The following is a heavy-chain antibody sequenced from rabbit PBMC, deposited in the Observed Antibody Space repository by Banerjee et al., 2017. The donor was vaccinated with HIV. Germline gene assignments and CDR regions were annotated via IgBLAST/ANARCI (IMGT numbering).Heavy chain of an antibody. V-gene: IGHV1S47*01. CDR1: GIDFSHYG. D-gene: IGHD2-1*01. J-gene: IGHJ4*01. CDR3: ARTHDGDYDFNL. CDR2: IYPDYGST. Sequence: QEQLVESGGGLVQPEGSLTLTCKASGIDFSHYGISWVRQVLGKGLEWIAYIYPDYGSTDYASWVNGRFTISLDKAHNTVFLQMTSLTAADTATYFCARTHDGDYDFNLWGPGTLVTVS.